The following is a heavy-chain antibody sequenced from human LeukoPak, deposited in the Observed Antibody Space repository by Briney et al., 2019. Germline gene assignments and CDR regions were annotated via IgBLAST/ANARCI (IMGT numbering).Heavy chain of an antibody. J-gene: IGHJ4*02. D-gene: IGHD3-9*01. CDR1: GGSISSSSYY. CDR2: IYYSGST. CDR3: ARRIPFYDILTGYYAFFYFDY. Sequence: SETLSLTCTVSGGSISSSSYYWGWIRQPPGKGLEWIGSIYYSGSTYYNPSLKSRVTISVDTSKNQFSLNLSSVTAADTAVYYCARRIPFYDILTGYYAFFYFDYWGQGTLVTVSS. V-gene: IGHV4-39*01.